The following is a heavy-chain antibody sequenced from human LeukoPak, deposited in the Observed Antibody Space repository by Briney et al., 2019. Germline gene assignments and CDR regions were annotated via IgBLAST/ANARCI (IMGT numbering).Heavy chain of an antibody. Sequence: GGSLRLSCAASGFTFSSYAMSWVRQAPGRGLEWVSAVSGSGGSTHYADSEKGRFTISRDNSKNTLYLQMNSLRAEDTAVYYCAKDRAVRGVTHFDYWGQGTLVTVSS. V-gene: IGHV3-23*01. CDR2: VSGSGGST. J-gene: IGHJ4*02. D-gene: IGHD3-10*01. CDR1: GFTFSSYA. CDR3: AKDRAVRGVTHFDY.